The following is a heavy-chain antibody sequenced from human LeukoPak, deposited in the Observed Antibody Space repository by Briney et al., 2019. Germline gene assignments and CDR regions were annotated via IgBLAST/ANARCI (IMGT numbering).Heavy chain of an antibody. Sequence: GESLKISCKGSGYSFTTYWISWVRQMPGKGLEWMGIIYPGDSDTRYSPSFQGQVTISADKSISTAYLQWSSLKASDTAMYYCASIPQNYYGSGSYFQRADFDYWGQGTLVTVSS. CDR1: GYSFTTYW. D-gene: IGHD3-10*01. CDR2: IYPGDSDT. V-gene: IGHV5-51*01. CDR3: ASIPQNYYGSGSYFQRADFDY. J-gene: IGHJ4*02.